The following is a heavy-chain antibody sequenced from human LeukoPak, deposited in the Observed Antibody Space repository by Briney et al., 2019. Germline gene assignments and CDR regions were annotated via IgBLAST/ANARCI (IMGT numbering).Heavy chain of an antibody. CDR1: GFTFRYYS. CDR3: ARVGGEYVVSDY. Sequence: GGSLRLSCAGAGFTFRYYSKTWVRQAPGKGLEWVSSISTKSDYIHYADSVKGRFTISRDKANNSVYLQMNSLTAEDTAVYYCARVGGEYVVSDYWGQGTLVAVSS. D-gene: IGHD3-16*01. V-gene: IGHV3-21*01. CDR2: ISTKSDYI. J-gene: IGHJ4*02.